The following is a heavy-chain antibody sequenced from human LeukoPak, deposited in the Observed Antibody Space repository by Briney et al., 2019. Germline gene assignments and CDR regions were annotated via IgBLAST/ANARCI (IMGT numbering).Heavy chain of an antibody. D-gene: IGHD4-11*01. CDR3: ARFMTTVTTGSYYMDV. CDR2: ISASGGTT. Sequence: GGSLRLSCAASGFTFSSYAMSWVRQTPGKGLEWVSAISASGGTTYYADSVKGRFTISRDNSKNTLYLQMNSLRAEDTAVYYCARFMTTVTTGSYYMDVWGKGTTVTVSS. J-gene: IGHJ6*03. CDR1: GFTFSSYA. V-gene: IGHV3-23*01.